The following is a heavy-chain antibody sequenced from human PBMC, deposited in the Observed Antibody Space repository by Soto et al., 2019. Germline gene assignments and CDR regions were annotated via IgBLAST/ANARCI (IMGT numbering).Heavy chain of an antibody. D-gene: IGHD3-3*02. V-gene: IGHV3-21*01. CDR3: ARDRISKSSPSDY. Sequence: GGSLRLSCAASGFTFSSYSMNWVRQAPGKGLEWVSSISSSSSYIYYADSVKGRFTISRDNAKNSLYLQMNSLRAEDTAVYYCARDRISKSSPSDYWGQGTLVTVSS. J-gene: IGHJ4*02. CDR1: GFTFSSYS. CDR2: ISSSSSYI.